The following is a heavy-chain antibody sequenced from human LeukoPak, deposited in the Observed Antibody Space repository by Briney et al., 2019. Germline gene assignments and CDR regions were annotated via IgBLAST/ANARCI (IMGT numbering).Heavy chain of an antibody. D-gene: IGHD4/OR15-4a*01. CDR1: GGTFSSYA. CDR2: IITIFGTA. J-gene: IGHJ5*02. Sequence: ASVKVSCKASGGTFSSYAISGVRQAPGQGLEWMGRIITIFGTANYAQKFQGRVTITTDESTGTAYMELSSLRSEDTAVYYCARDRANLHWFDPWGQGTLVTVSS. CDR3: ARDRANLHWFDP. V-gene: IGHV1-69*05.